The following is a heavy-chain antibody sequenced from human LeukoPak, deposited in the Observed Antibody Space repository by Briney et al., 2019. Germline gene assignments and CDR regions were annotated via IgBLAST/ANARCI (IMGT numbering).Heavy chain of an antibody. CDR3: ARTDMVRGVIGSNWFDP. CDR2: IYHSGST. D-gene: IGHD3-10*01. Sequence: SETLSLTCTVSGYSISSGYYWGWIRQPPGKGLEWIGSIYHSGSTYYNPSLKSRVTISVDTSKNQFSLKLSSVTAADTAVYYCARTDMVRGVIGSNWFDPWGQGTLVTVSS. J-gene: IGHJ5*02. CDR1: GYSISSGYY. V-gene: IGHV4-38-2*02.